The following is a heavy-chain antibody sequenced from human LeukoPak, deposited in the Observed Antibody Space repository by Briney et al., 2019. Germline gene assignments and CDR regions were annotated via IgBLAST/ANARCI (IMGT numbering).Heavy chain of an antibody. CDR3: ASDQRRDDSFDY. CDR2: VYYSGST. J-gene: IGHJ4*02. Sequence: PSETLSLTCTVSGGSISSSSYYWGWIRQPPGKGLEWIGSVYYSGSTYYNPSLKSRVTISIDTSKNQFSLKLSSVTAADTAVYYCASDQRRDDSFDYWGQGTLVTVSS. V-gene: IGHV4-39*07. CDR1: GGSISSSSYY.